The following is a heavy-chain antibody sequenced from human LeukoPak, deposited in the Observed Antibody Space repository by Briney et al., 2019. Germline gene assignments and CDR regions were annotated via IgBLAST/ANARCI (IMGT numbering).Heavy chain of an antibody. D-gene: IGHD3-22*01. V-gene: IGHV3-66*01. CDR1: GFTVSSNY. J-gene: IGHJ4*02. CDR3: ARGSNYYDSSGYPFDY. CDR2: IHSGGST. Sequence: GGSLRLSCAASGFTVSSNYMSWVRQAPGKGLEWVSVIHSGGSTDYADSVKGRFTISRDNPKNTLYLQMNSLRGEDTAVYYCARGSNYYDSSGYPFDYWGQGTLVTVSS.